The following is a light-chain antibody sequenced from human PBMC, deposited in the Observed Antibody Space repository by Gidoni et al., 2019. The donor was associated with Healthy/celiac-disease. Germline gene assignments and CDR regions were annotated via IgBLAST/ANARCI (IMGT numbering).Light chain of an antibody. CDR3: QKYNSAPKT. CDR2: AAS. V-gene: IGKV1-27*01. J-gene: IGKJ1*01. Sequence: DIQITQSPSSLSGSVGDRVTITCRASQGISNYLAWYQQKPGKVPKLLIYAASTSQSGVPSRFSGSGSGTEFTLTISSLQPEDVATYYCQKYNSAPKTFXXXTKVEIK. CDR1: QGISNY.